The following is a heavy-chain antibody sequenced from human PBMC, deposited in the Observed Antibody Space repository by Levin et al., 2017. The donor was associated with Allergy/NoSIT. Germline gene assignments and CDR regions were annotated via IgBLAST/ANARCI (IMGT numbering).Heavy chain of an antibody. J-gene: IGHJ4*02. CDR1: GFTFSSSA. Sequence: LSLPCAASGFTFSSSAMSWVRQAPGKGLEWVSAISGSGGSTYYADSVKGRFTISRDNSKNTLYLQMNSLRAEDTAVYYCAKVVDYGDYGSRTPRWYYFDYWGQGTLVTVSS. CDR2: ISGSGGST. D-gene: IGHD4-17*01. V-gene: IGHV3-23*01. CDR3: AKVVDYGDYGSRTPRWYYFDY.